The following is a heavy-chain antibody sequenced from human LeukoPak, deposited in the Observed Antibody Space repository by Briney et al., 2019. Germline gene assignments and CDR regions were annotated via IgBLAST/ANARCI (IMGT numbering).Heavy chain of an antibody. CDR1: GFTFSSYW. D-gene: IGHD3-9*01. J-gene: IGHJ4*02. Sequence: GGSVRLSCAASGFTFSSYWMSWVRKAPGKGLEWVANIKKDGGDKYYVDSVKGRFTISRDNAKNSLYLQMNSLRAEDTAVYYCARGTDILTGYLFRFDYWGQGTLVTVPS. CDR3: ARGTDILTGYLFRFDY. V-gene: IGHV3-7*04. CDR2: IKKDGGDK.